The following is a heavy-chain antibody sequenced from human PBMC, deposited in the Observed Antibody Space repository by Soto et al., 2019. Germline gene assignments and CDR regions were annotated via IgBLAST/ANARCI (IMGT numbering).Heavy chain of an antibody. CDR2: ISYDGSNK. CDR1: GFTFSSYA. Sequence: GGSLRLSCAASGFTFSSYAMHWVRQAPGKGLEWVAVISYDGSNKYYADSVKGRFTISRDNSKNTLYLQMNSLRAEDTAVYYCARTNYYGSGSYSPYYYGMDVWGQGTTVTVSS. J-gene: IGHJ6*02. CDR3: ARTNYYGSGSYSPYYYGMDV. V-gene: IGHV3-30-3*01. D-gene: IGHD3-10*01.